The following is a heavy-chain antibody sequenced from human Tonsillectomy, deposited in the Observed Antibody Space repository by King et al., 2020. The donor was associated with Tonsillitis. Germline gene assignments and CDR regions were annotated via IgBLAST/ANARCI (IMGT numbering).Heavy chain of an antibody. CDR1: GVTFSSYG. Sequence: VQLVESGGGVVQPGRSLRLSCAASGVTFSSYGMHWVRQAPGKGLEWVAVISYDGSDKYYADSIKGRLTISRDNSKNTLYLQMNSLRAEDTTVYYCAKDRREDAFDIWGQGTMVTVSS. CDR3: AKDRREDAFDI. V-gene: IGHV3-30*18. J-gene: IGHJ3*02. CDR2: ISYDGSDK.